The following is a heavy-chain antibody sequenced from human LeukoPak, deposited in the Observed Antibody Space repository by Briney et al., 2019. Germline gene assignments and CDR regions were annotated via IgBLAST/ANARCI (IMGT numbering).Heavy chain of an antibody. Sequence: ASVKVSCKESGDTFTSYAMHWVRQAPGQRLEWMGWINAGNGNTKYSQKFQGRVTITRDTSASTAYMELSSLRSEDTAVYYCASHQYYYDSSGYYYDYYYGMDVWGQGTTVTVSS. CDR2: INAGNGNT. CDR3: ASHQYYYDSSGYYYDYYYGMDV. CDR1: GDTFTSYA. J-gene: IGHJ6*02. V-gene: IGHV1-3*01. D-gene: IGHD3-22*01.